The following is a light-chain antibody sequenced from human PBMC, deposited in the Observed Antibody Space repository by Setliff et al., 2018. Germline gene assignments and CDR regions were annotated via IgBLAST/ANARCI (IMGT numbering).Light chain of an antibody. Sequence: LTQPASVSGSPGQSITISCTGSTSDIGAYNYVAWYQQHPGKAPKLMIYDVSVRPSGVSSRFSGSKSGNTASLTISGLQAEDEADYYCSSYSSRTTLDVFGTGTKGTVL. CDR1: TSDIGAYNY. J-gene: IGLJ1*01. CDR2: DVS. CDR3: SSYSSRTTLDV. V-gene: IGLV2-14*03.